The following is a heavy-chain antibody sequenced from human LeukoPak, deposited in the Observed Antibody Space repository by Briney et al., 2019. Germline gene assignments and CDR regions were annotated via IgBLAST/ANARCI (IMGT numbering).Heavy chain of an antibody. CDR2: IIPIFGTA. Sequence: ASVKVSCKASGGTFSSYAISWVRQAPGQGLEWMGGIIPIFGTANYAQKFQGRVTITADESTSTAYMGLSSLRSEDTAVYYCARGYCSGGSCYNPPLGYWGQGTLVTVSS. CDR1: GGTFSSYA. J-gene: IGHJ4*02. V-gene: IGHV1-69*01. D-gene: IGHD2-15*01. CDR3: ARGYCSGGSCYNPPLGY.